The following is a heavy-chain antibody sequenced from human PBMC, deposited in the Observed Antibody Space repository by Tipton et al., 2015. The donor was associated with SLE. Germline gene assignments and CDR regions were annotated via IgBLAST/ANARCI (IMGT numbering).Heavy chain of an antibody. D-gene: IGHD1-26*01. V-gene: IGHV3-74*01. CDR3: AKEGGEVGIPYFDC. CDR1: GFTFSSHW. J-gene: IGHJ4*02. CDR2: INIDGSGT. Sequence: GSLRLSCAASGFTFSSHWMHWVRQAPGKGLVWVSQINIDGSGTTYADSVKGRFTLSRDNAKNAVYLQMNSLRAEDTAVYYCAKEGGEVGIPYFDCWGQGTPVIVSP.